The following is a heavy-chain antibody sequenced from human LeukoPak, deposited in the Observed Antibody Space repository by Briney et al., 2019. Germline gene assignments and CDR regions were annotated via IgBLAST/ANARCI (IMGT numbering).Heavy chain of an antibody. CDR2: ISYDGSNK. CDR1: GFTFSSNG. D-gene: IGHD6-19*01. J-gene: IGHJ4*02. CDR3: AKDGSGLTYYFDY. V-gene: IGHV3-30*18. Sequence: GGSLRLSCAASGFTFSSNGIHWVRQAPGKGLEWVAVISYDGSNKYYADSLKGRFTISRDNSKNTLYLQMNSLRVEDTAVYYCAKDGSGLTYYFDYWGQGTLVTVSA.